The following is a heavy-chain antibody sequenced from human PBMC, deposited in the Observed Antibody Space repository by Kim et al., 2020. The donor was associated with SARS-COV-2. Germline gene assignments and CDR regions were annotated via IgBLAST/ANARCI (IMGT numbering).Heavy chain of an antibody. D-gene: IGHD2-21*01. Sequence: KGRLTISRDNSKNTLYLQMNSLRAEDTAVYYCARELRVVVIATYYYYMDVWGKGTTVTVSS. V-gene: IGHV3-30*01. CDR3: ARELRVVVIATYYYYMDV. J-gene: IGHJ6*03.